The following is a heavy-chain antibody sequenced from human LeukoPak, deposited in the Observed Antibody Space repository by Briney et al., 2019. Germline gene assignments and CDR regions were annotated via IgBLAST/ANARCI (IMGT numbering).Heavy chain of an antibody. CDR2: INTNTGNP. CDR1: GYTLTELS. V-gene: IGHV7-4-1*02. CDR3: ARAPIAAAGPRTLNWFDP. Sequence: ASVKVSCKVSGYTLTELSMHWVRQAPGQGLEWMGWINTNTGNPTYAQGFTGRFVFSLDTSVSTAYLQISSLKAEDTAVYYCARAPIAAAGPRTLNWFDPWGQGTLVTVSS. D-gene: IGHD6-13*01. J-gene: IGHJ5*02.